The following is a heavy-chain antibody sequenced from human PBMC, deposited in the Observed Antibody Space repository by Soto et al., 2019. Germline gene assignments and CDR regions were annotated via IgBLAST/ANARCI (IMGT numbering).Heavy chain of an antibody. CDR3: ARRTVAVAGTGGNWFDP. CDR1: GGSISSSSYY. V-gene: IGHV4-39*01. CDR2: IYYSGST. J-gene: IGHJ5*02. D-gene: IGHD6-19*01. Sequence: SETLSLTCTVSGGSISSSSYYWGWIRQPPGKGLEWIGSIYYSGSTYYNPSLKSRVTISVDTSKNQFSLKLSSVTAADTVVYYCARRTVAVAGTGGNWFDPWGQGTLVTVS.